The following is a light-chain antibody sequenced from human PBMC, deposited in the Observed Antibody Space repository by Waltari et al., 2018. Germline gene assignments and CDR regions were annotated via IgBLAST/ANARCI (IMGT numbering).Light chain of an antibody. Sequence: IVLTQSPGTLSLSPGERANLSCRASQSVSSSYLAWYQHKPGQAPRLVIYGASSRAAGIPDRFSGSGSGTDFTLTISRLEPEDFAVYYCQQYGTSPPLTFGGGTKVEIK. CDR1: QSVSSSY. CDR3: QQYGTSPPLT. CDR2: GAS. J-gene: IGKJ4*01. V-gene: IGKV3-20*01.